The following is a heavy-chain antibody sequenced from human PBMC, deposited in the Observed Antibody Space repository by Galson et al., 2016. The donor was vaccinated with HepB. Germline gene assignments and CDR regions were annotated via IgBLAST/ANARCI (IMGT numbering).Heavy chain of an antibody. J-gene: IGHJ4*02. CDR2: IFPADSDT. V-gene: IGHV5-51*01. CDR3: ARLTAQSCSSISCYRHFDY. Sequence: QSGAEVKKPGESLTISCRGSGYTFTNYWIAWVRQMPGKGLEWMGTIFPADSDTSYSPSFHGQVTISADKSINTAYLQWSSLRASDPAMYYCARLTAQSCSSISCYRHFDYWGQGALVTVSS. D-gene: IGHD2-2*02. CDR1: GYTFTNYW.